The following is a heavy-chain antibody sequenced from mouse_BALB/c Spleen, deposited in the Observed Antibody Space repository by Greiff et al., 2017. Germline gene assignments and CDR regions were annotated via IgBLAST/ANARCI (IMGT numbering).Heavy chain of an antibody. CDR2: IYPGDGDT. J-gene: IGHJ4*01. Sequence: QVQLQQSGAELARPGASVKLSCKASGYTFTSYWMQWVKQRPGQGLEWIGAIYPGDGDTRYTQKFKGKATLTADKSSSTAYMQLSSLASEDSAVYYCARGYGNYSYAMDYWGQGTSVTVSS. CDR3: ARGYGNYSYAMDY. D-gene: IGHD2-1*01. V-gene: IGHV1-87*01. CDR1: GYTFTSYW.